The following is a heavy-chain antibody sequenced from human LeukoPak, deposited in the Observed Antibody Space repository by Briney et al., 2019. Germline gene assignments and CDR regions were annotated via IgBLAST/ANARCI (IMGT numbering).Heavy chain of an antibody. Sequence: GGSLRLSCAASGFTFSSFGMTWVRQAPGKGLEWVSTINSNGGTTYYADSVKGRLTISRDSSTNTLYLQMSSLRAADTAMYYCVRGWNDGAYWGQGTLVTVSS. CDR1: GFTFSSFG. CDR2: INSNGGTT. V-gene: IGHV3-23*01. D-gene: IGHD1-1*01. J-gene: IGHJ4*02. CDR3: VRGWNDGAY.